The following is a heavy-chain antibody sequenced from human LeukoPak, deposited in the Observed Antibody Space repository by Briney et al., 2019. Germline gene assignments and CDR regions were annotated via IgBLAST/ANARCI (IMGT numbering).Heavy chain of an antibody. J-gene: IGHJ3*02. CDR1: GYRFDRYW. CDR2: IYPADSNS. CDR3: ARLYYDSTGYYYDAFDI. Sequence: GESLKISCKGSGYRFDRYWIGWVRQMPGIGLEWMGIIYPADSNSRYSPSFQRQVSISADKSISTAYLQWSSLKASDTARYYCARLYYDSTGYYYDAFDIWGQGTMVTVSS. D-gene: IGHD3-22*01. V-gene: IGHV5-51*01.